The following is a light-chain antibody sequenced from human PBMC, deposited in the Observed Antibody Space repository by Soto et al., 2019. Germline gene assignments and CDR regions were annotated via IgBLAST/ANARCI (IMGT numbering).Light chain of an antibody. V-gene: IGKV3-20*01. CDR2: GAS. J-gene: IGKJ4*01. CDR3: QQYYSSPLT. Sequence: EIVMTQSPATLSVSPLEGATVSCRASQGIGDTLAWYRQKPGQAPRLLIYGASSRATGIPDRLSGSGSGTDFTLTISRLEPEDFAVYYCQQYYSSPLTFGGGTKVDIK. CDR1: QGIGDT.